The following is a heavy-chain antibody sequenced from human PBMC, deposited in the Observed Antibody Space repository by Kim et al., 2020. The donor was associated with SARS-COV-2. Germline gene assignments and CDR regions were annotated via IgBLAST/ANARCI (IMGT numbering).Heavy chain of an antibody. CDR3: ATSACSGGSCYSSHTAYKYYGMGV. CDR2: ISGSGTVT. D-gene: IGHD2-15*01. CDR1: GFTFSSYE. Sequence: GGSLRLSCAASGFTFSSYEMHWVRQAPGKGLEWISHISGSGTVTYYADSVRGRFFISRDNAKNSLYLQTDSLRAEDTAVYYCATSACSGGSCYSSHTAYKYYGMGVGGKETTVTVS. J-gene: IGHJ6*04. V-gene: IGHV3-48*03.